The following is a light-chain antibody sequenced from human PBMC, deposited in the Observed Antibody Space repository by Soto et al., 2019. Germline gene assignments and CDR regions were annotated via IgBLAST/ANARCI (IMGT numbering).Light chain of an antibody. CDR2: GTF. J-gene: IGKJ2*01. Sequence: EIVLTQSPGTLSLSPGERATLSCRASQSISSSYLGWFQQRPGQAPRLLIYGTFYRATGIRDRFSGSGSGTVFTLTISRLETEDFAVYYCQQYSGPPYSLGKGTKLAIK. CDR1: QSISSSY. CDR3: QQYSGPPYS. V-gene: IGKV3-20*01.